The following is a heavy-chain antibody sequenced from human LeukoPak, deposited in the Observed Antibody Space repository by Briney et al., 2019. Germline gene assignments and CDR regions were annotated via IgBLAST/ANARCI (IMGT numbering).Heavy chain of an antibody. CDR1: GGSISSYY. J-gene: IGHJ6*02. CDR3: VREGGYSYGRSLDRLYYYYYYGMDV. D-gene: IGHD5-18*01. Sequence: SETLSLTCTVSGGSISSYYWSWIRQPPGKGLEWIGYIYYSGSTNYNPSLKSRVTISVDTSKNQFSLKLSSVTAADTAVYYCVREGGYSYGRSLDRLYYYYYYGMDVWGQGTTVTVSS. CDR2: IYYSGST. V-gene: IGHV4-59*01.